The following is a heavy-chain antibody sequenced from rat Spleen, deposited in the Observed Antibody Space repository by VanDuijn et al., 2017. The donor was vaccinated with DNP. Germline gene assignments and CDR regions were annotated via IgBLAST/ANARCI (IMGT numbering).Heavy chain of an antibody. V-gene: IGHV2-1*01. CDR2: ISSGGST. CDR3: TRDDSGPYY. J-gene: IGHJ2*01. D-gene: IGHD1-1*01. Sequence: QVQLKESGPGLVQPSQTLSLTCTVSGFSLTSNSVHWVRQPPGKVLEWIAAISSGGSTYYNSALKSRLSISRDTSKSQVFLKMNSLQTEDTAIYFCTRDDSGPYYWGQGVMVTVAS. CDR1: GFSLTSNS.